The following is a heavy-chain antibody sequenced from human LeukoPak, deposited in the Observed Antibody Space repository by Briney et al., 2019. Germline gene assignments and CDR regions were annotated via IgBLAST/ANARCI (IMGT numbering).Heavy chain of an antibody. D-gene: IGHD2-2*01. CDR3: ARQGGYCSSTSCYGWFDP. CDR2: ICPGDSST. J-gene: IGHJ5*02. Sequence: ESLKSSCKGSGYSFTTYWIGWVRQMPGKGLEWMGIICPGDSSTRYSPSFQGQVTMSADKSINTAYLQWSSLKASDTAMYYCARQGGYCSSTSCYGWFDPWGQGTLVTVSS. CDR1: GYSFTTYW. V-gene: IGHV5-51*01.